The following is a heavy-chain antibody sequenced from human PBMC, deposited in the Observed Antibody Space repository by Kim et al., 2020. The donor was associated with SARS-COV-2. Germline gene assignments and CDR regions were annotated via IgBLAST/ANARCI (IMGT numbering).Heavy chain of an antibody. CDR2: ISGSGNTI. Sequence: GGSLRLSCEASGFAFSNFDMNWVRQTPGKGLEWVSHISGSGNTIYYADSVKGRITISRDNAKKSLYLQMNSLRAEDTAVYYCARVRFYYGMDVWGQGTTVTVSS. CDR1: GFAFSNFD. V-gene: IGHV3-48*03. CDR3: ARVRFYYGMDV. J-gene: IGHJ6*02.